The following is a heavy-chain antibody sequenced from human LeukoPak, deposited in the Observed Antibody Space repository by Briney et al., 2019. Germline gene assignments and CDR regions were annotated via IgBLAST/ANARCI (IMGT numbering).Heavy chain of an antibody. V-gene: IGHV4-59*01. CDR3: ARGDDYKSTLFDY. CDR2: ISYSGTT. CDR1: GGSISSYY. J-gene: IGHJ4*02. D-gene: IGHD5-12*01. Sequence: SETLSLTCFVSGGSISSYYWNWIRQPPGKGLEWIGYISYSGTTNYNPSLKSRVTISVDTSKKQFSLKLTSATAADTAVYYCARGDDYKSTLFDYWGQGTLVTVSS.